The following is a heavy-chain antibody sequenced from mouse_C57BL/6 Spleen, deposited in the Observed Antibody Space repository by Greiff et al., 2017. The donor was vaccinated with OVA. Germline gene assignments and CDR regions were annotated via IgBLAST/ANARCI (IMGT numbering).Heavy chain of an antibody. D-gene: IGHD2-3*01. CDR3: ARHDYDGYYFDY. Sequence: EVMLVESGGGLVKPGGSLKLSCAASGFTFSSYTMSWVRQTPEKRLEWVATISGGGGNTYYPDSVKGRFTISRDNAKNTLYLQMSSLRSEDTALYYCARHDYDGYYFDYWGQGTTLTVSS. CDR1: GFTFSSYT. V-gene: IGHV5-9*01. CDR2: ISGGGGNT. J-gene: IGHJ2*01.